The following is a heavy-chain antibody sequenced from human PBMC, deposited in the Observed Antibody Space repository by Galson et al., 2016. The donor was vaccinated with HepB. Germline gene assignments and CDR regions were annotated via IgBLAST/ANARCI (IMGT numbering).Heavy chain of an antibody. J-gene: IGHJ3*02. CDR1: DFRFSSYN. CDR2: IKTDGSEK. D-gene: IGHD5-18*01. V-gene: IGHV3-7*01. CDR3: ASLVRGYSVDI. Sequence: SLRLSCAASDFRFSSYNMVWVRQVPGKGLECVANIKTDGSEKYYVDSVKGRFTISRDNAKNSLYLQMNSLRAEDTALYYCASLVRGYSVDIWGQGTMVTVSS.